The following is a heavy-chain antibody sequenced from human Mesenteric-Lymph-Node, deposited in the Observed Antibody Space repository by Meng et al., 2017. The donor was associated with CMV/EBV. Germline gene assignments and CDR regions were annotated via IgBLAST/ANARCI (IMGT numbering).Heavy chain of an antibody. D-gene: IGHD2-15*01. Sequence: SGYTFTSFYRPWVRQAPGQGLEWMGVINPTSGRTRSAQNFQGRVTMTRDTSTSTVYMELSSLRSEDTAIYYCARGTTIVVAAATFDYWGQGTLVTVSS. CDR1: GYTFTSFY. CDR2: INPTSGRT. V-gene: IGHV1-46*01. CDR3: ARGTTIVVAAATFDY. J-gene: IGHJ4*02.